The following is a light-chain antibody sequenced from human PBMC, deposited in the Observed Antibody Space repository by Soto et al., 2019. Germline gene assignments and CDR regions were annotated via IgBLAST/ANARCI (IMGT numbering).Light chain of an antibody. CDR3: QQYNTNPWT. Sequence: DIQMTQSPSTLSASVGDRVTITCRASQSIRTWLAWYQQKPGKAPKLLIYDASSLKSGVPSRFSGGGSGTEFTLTISSLRPDDFTTYYCQQYNTNPWTFGQGT. CDR1: QSIRTW. CDR2: DAS. J-gene: IGKJ1*01. V-gene: IGKV1-5*01.